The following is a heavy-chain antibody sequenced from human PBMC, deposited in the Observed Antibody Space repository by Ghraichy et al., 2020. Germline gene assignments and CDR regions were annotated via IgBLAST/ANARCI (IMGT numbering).Heavy chain of an antibody. CDR2: IYYSGST. J-gene: IGHJ5*02. D-gene: IGHD3-10*01. Sequence: ETLSLTCTVSGGSISSYYWSWIRQPPGKGLEWIGYIYYSGSTNYNPSLKSRVTISVDTSKNQFSLKLSSVTAADTAVYYCARAALYGSGQNWFDPWGQGTLVTVSS. CDR1: GGSISSYY. V-gene: IGHV4-59*01. CDR3: ARAALYGSGQNWFDP.